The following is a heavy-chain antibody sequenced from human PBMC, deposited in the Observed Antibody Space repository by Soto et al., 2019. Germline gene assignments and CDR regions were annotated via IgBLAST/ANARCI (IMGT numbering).Heavy chain of an antibody. D-gene: IGHD6-19*01. V-gene: IGHV3-72*01. J-gene: IGHJ6*02. Sequence: EVQLVESGGGLVQPGGSLRLSYAASGLIFSDYHMDWVRKAPGKGLEWVGRIRRKANSYTTEYAASVKGRFTISRDDSKNSLYLQMNSLKSEDTAVYYCAMLGGWSGGSSGMDVWGQGTTVTVSS. CDR2: IRRKANSYTT. CDR1: GLIFSDYH. CDR3: AMLGGWSGGSSGMDV.